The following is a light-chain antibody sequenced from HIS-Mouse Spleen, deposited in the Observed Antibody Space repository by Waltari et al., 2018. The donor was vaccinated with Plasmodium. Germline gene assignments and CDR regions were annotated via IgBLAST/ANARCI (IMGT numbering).Light chain of an antibody. CDR1: QGISSY. CDR2: AAS. CDR3: QQYYSYLLT. Sequence: AIRMTQSPSSFSASTGDRVTITCRASQGISSYLAWNQQKPGKAPKLLIYAASTLQSAVPSRFSGSGSGTDFTLTISCLQSEDFATYYCQQYYSYLLTFGGGTKVEIK. J-gene: IGKJ4*01. V-gene: IGKV1-8*01.